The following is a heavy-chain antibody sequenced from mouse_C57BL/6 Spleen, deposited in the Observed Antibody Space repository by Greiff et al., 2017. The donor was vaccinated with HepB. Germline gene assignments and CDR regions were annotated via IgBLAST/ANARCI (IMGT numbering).Heavy chain of an antibody. CDR3: ARDRLWFAY. CDR2: ISYDGSN. CDR1: GYSITSGYY. J-gene: IGHJ3*01. Sequence: EVKLVESGPGLVKPSQSLSLTCSVTGYSITSGYYWNWIRQFPGNKLEWMGYISYDGSNNYNPSLKNRISITRDTSKNQFFLKLNSVTTEDTATYYCARDRLWFAYWGQGTLVTVSA. V-gene: IGHV3-6*01.